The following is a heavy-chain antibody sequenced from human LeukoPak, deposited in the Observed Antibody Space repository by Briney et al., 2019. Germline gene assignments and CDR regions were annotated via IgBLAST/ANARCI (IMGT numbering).Heavy chain of an antibody. CDR2: IYYSGST. J-gene: IGHJ3*02. CDR1: GGSISSSSYY. V-gene: IGHV4-39*07. D-gene: IGHD4-23*01. Sequence: PSETLSLTCTVSGGSISSSSYYWGWIRQPPGKGLEWIGSIYYSGSTYYNPSLKSRVTISVDRSKNQFSLKLSSVTAADTAVYYCARAKYGGNSVPGAFDIWGQGTMVTVSS. CDR3: ARAKYGGNSVPGAFDI.